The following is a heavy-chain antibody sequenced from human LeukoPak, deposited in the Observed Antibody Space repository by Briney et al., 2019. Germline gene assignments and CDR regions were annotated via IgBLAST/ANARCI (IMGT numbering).Heavy chain of an antibody. CDR3: ARETGARYQLLFSYGMDV. V-gene: IGHV3-30-3*01. J-gene: IGHJ6*02. D-gene: IGHD2-2*01. Sequence: GGSLRLSCAASGFTFSSYAMNWVRQAPGKGLERVAVISYDGSNKYYADSVKGRFTISRDNSKNTLYLQMNSLRAEDTAVYYCARETGARYQLLFSYGMDVWGQGTTVTVSS. CDR1: GFTFSSYA. CDR2: ISYDGSNK.